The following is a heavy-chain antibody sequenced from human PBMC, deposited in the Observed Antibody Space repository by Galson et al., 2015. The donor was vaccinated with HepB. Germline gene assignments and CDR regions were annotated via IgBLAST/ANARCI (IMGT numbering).Heavy chain of an antibody. CDR3: ARVEGGGPNQTEDY. CDR1: GGTFSSYA. J-gene: IGHJ4*02. Sequence: SVKASCKASGGTFSSYAISWVRQAPGQGLEWMGGIIPIFGTANYAQKFQGRVTITADKSTSTAYMELSSLRSEDTAVYYCARVEGGGPNQTEDYWGQGTLVTVSS. D-gene: IGHD3-16*01. V-gene: IGHV1-69*06. CDR2: IIPIFGTA.